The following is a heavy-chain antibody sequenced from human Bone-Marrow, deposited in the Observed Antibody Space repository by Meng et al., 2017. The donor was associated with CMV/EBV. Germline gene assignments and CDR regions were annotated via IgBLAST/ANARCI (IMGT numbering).Heavy chain of an antibody. Sequence: GESLKISCAASGFTFSSYEMNWVRQAPGKGLEWVSYISSSSSTIYYADSMKGRFTISRDNAKNSLYLQMNSLRAEDTAVYYCAREVPYCSSTSCYPNYLDYWGQGTLVTVSS. J-gene: IGHJ4*02. CDR2: ISSSSSTI. D-gene: IGHD2-2*01. V-gene: IGHV3-48*03. CDR3: AREVPYCSSTSCYPNYLDY. CDR1: GFTFSSYE.